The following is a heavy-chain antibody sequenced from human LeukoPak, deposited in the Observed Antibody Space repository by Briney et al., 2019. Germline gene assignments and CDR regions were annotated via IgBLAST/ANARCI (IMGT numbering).Heavy chain of an antibody. CDR3: AKGYYYDSSGYYYVLAFGI. Sequence: GGSLRLSCAASGFTFSSYAMSWVRQAPGKGLEWVSAISGSGGSTYYADSVKGRFTISRDNSKNTLYLQMNSLRAEDTAAYYCAKGYYYDSSGYYYVLAFGIWGQGTMVTVSS. V-gene: IGHV3-23*01. J-gene: IGHJ3*02. CDR1: GFTFSSYA. D-gene: IGHD3-22*01. CDR2: ISGSGGST.